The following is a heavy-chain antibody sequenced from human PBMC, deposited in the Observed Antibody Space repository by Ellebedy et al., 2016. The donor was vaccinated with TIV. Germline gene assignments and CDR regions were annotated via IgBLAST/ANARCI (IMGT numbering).Heavy chain of an antibody. CDR1: GFTFGDYA. Sequence: GESLKISXTASGFTFGDYAMSWFRQAPGKGLEWVGFIRSKAYGGTTEYAASVKGRFTISRDDSKSIAYLQMNSLKTEDTAVYYCTSVFWSILTGYHWGQGTLVTVSS. J-gene: IGHJ5*02. CDR2: IRSKAYGGTT. CDR3: TSVFWSILTGYH. D-gene: IGHD3-9*01. V-gene: IGHV3-49*03.